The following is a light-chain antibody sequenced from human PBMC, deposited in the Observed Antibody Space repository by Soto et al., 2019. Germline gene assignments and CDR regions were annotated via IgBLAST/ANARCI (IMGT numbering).Light chain of an antibody. CDR1: SSDVGGSKY. CDR2: DVS. J-gene: IGLJ1*01. CDR3: SSYGGSSSALSV. Sequence: QPVSVSGSPGQSITISCTGTSSDVGGSKYVSWYQQHPGQAPKLMIYDVSNRPSGISDRFSGSKSGYTASLTISGLQTEDEADYYCSSYGGSSSALSVFGTGTKLTVL. V-gene: IGLV2-14*03.